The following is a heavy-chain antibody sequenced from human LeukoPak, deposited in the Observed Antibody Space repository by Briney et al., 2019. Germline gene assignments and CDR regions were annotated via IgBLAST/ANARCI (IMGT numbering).Heavy chain of an antibody. J-gene: IGHJ6*02. D-gene: IGHD3-22*01. CDR3: AREIVHYDSSGYYLWHYGMDV. V-gene: IGHV3-53*04. CDR1: GFTVSSNY. Sequence: GGSLKLSCAASGFTVSSNYMSWVRQAPGKGLEWVSVIYSGGSTYYADSVKGRFTISRHNSKNTLYLQMNSLRAEDTAVYYCAREIVHYDSSGYYLWHYGMDVWGQGTTVTVSS. CDR2: IYSGGST.